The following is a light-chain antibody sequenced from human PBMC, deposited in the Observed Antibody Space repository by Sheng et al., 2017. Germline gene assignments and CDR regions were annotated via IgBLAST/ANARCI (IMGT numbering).Light chain of an antibody. V-gene: IGKV1-5*03. CDR1: QSISSW. CDR3: QQHNSYPYT. Sequence: DIQMTQSPSTVSASVGDRVTITCRASQSISSWLAWYQQKPGNAPKVLIYKSSDLESGVPSRFSGSGSGTDFTLTINSLQPDDSATYFCQQHNSYPYTFGQGTKLEIK. J-gene: IGKJ2*01. CDR2: KSS.